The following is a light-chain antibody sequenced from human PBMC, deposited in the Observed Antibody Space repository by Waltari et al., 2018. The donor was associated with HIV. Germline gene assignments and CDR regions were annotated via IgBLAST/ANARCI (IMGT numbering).Light chain of an antibody. V-gene: IGLV1-47*01. CDR3: AAWDDSLSGLV. Sequence: QSVLTHPPSASGTPGQRVTISCSGSSSNTGGNYVYWYQQLPGTAPKLLIDRNNQRPSGVPDRLSGSKSGTSASLAISGLRSEDEADYYCAAWDDSLSGLVFGGGTKLTVL. CDR2: RNN. J-gene: IGLJ3*02. CDR1: SSNTGGNY.